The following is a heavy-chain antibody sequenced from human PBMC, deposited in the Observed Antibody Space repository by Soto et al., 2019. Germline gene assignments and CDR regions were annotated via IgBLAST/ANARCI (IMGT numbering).Heavy chain of an antibody. CDR3: AKTGSGSYPLDY. CDR2: IYYSGST. CDR1: GGSISISSYY. D-gene: IGHD3-10*01. J-gene: IGHJ4*02. Sequence: PSETLSLTCTVSGGSISISSYYWGWILQPPGKGLEWIGSIYYSGSTYYNPSLKSRVTISVDTSKNQFSLKLSSVTAADTAVYYCAKTGSGSYPLDYWGQGTLVTVSS. V-gene: IGHV4-39*01.